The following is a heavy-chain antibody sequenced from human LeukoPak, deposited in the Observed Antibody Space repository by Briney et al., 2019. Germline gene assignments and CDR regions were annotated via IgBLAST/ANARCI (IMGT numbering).Heavy chain of an antibody. CDR3: ATLEMATPLDY. J-gene: IGHJ4*02. Sequence: PGRSLRLSCAAFGFTFSSYAMHWVRQAPGKGLEWVAVISYDGSNKYYADSVKGRFTISRDNSKNTLYLQMNSLRAEDTAVYYCATLEMATPLDYWGQGTLVTVSS. CDR1: GFTFSSYA. D-gene: IGHD5-24*01. V-gene: IGHV3-30-3*01. CDR2: ISYDGSNK.